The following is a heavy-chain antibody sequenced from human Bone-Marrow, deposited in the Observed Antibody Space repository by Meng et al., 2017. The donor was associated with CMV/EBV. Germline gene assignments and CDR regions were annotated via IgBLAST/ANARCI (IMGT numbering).Heavy chain of an antibody. CDR2: MNPNTGDT. CDR3: ARDRYNWDFDY. Sequence: ASVKVSCKASGYGFTSYDINWIRQAAGQGLEWVGWMNPNTGDTAYAQRFQGRVTITRSTSISTTYMELSGLRSDDTAVYYCARDRYNWDFDYWGQGTLVTVSS. CDR1: GYGFTSYD. D-gene: IGHD1-1*01. V-gene: IGHV1-8*03. J-gene: IGHJ4*02.